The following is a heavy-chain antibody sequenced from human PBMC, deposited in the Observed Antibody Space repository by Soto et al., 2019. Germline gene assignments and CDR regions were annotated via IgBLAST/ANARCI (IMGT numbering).Heavy chain of an antibody. V-gene: IGHV4-31*01. J-gene: IGHJ4*02. CDR3: ARDRRNYGTNGGYYFDY. CDR2: IYYSGST. CDR1: GGSISSGGYY. D-gene: IGHD3-10*01. Sequence: QVQLQESGPGLVKPSQTLSLTCTVSGGSISSGGYYWSWIRQHPGKGLEWIGYIYYSGSTYYNPSLNSLVTISVDTCKNQFSLKLSSVTAANTAVYYCARDRRNYGTNGGYYFDYWGQGTLVTVSS.